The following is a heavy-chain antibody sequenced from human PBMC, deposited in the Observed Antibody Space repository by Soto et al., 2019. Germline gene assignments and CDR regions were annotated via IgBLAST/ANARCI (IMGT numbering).Heavy chain of an antibody. CDR2: ISYDGSNK. CDR1: GFTFSSYG. J-gene: IGHJ4*02. V-gene: IGHV3-30*18. Sequence: PGGSLRLSCAASGFTFSSYGMHWVRQAPGKGLEWAAVISYDGSNKYYADSVKGRFTISRDNSKNTLYLQMNSLRAEDTAVYYCAKEWVYDSSGWSFDYWGQGTLVTVSS. CDR3: AKEWVYDSSGWSFDY. D-gene: IGHD3-22*01.